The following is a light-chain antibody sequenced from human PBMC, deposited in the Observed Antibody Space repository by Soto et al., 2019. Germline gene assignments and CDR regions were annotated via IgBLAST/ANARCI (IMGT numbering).Light chain of an antibody. Sequence: DIVMTQSQASLAGSLAEGAPTTGNSTQVVLSSGTNSLLAWYQQRPGQPPKSLIFWASTRESGVPDRFSGSGSGTDFTLTISSLQAEDVAVYYCQQYHTTPWTFGQGTKVEIK. CDR3: QQYHTTPWT. V-gene: IGKV4-1*01. J-gene: IGKJ1*01. CDR1: QVVLSSGTNSL. CDR2: WAS.